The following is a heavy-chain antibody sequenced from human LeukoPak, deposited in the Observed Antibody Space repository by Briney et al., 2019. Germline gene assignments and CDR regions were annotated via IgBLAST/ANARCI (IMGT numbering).Heavy chain of an antibody. D-gene: IGHD3-10*02. Sequence: SETLSLTCAVYGGSFSGYYWSWIRQPPGKGLEWIGEINHSGSTNYNPSLKSRVTISVDTSKNQFSLKLSSVTAADTAVYYCAREPVVLGCSGSYCDYWGQGSLVTVSS. V-gene: IGHV4-34*01. CDR3: AREPVVLGCSGSYCDY. CDR2: INHSGST. CDR1: GGSFSGYY. J-gene: IGHJ4*02.